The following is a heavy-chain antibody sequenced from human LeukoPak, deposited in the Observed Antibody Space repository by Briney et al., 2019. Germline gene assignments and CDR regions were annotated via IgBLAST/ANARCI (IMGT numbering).Heavy chain of an antibody. CDR1: GFSFSSYA. CDR2: ISGSGGST. V-gene: IGHV3-23*01. CDR3: AKEYQLSRAYYGMDV. D-gene: IGHD2-2*01. Sequence: GGSLRLSCAASGFSFSSYAMSWVRQAPGKGLEWVSAISGSGGSTYYADSVKGRFTISRDNSKNTLYLQMNCLRAEDTAVYYCAKEYQLSRAYYGMDVWGQGTAVTVSS. J-gene: IGHJ6*02.